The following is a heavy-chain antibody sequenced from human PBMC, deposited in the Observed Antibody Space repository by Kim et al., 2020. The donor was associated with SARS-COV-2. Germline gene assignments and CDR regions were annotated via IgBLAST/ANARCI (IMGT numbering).Heavy chain of an antibody. CDR1: GYTFTSYD. J-gene: IGHJ6*02. CDR3: ARRGRKGPYYYYGMDV. Sequence: ASVKVSCKASGYTFTSYDINWVRQATGQGLEWMGWMNPNSGNTGYAQKFQGRVTMTRNTSISTAYMELSSLRSEDTAVYYCARRGRKGPYYYYGMDVWGQGTTVTVSS. D-gene: IGHD1-26*01. CDR2: MNPNSGNT. V-gene: IGHV1-8*01.